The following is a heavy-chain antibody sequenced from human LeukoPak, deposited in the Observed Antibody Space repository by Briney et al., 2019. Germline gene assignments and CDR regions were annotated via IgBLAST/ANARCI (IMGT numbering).Heavy chain of an antibody. Sequence: SETLSLTCAVYGGSFSGYYWSWIRQPPGKGLEWIGEINHSGSTNYNPSLKSRVTISVDTSKNQFSLKLSSVTAADTAVYYCATMPTNYYYYYYMDVWGKGTTVTVCS. V-gene: IGHV4-34*01. CDR3: ATMPTNYYYYYYMDV. CDR2: INHSGST. D-gene: IGHD5-12*01. CDR1: GGSFSGYY. J-gene: IGHJ6*03.